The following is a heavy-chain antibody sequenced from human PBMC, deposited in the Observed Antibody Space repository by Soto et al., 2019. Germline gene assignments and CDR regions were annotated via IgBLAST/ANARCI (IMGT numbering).Heavy chain of an antibody. CDR2: IDWDDGK. V-gene: IGHV2-5*02. Sequence: QITLKASGPTLVKPTQTLTLTCTFSGFSLRTSGVGVGWIRQPPGKALEWLALIDWDDGKLYSPSLKRRLTITKDTSKNQVVLRMTNMDPVDTATYYCAHLTTGGFYFDYWGQGTLVTVSS. J-gene: IGHJ4*02. CDR3: AHLTTGGFYFDY. D-gene: IGHD1-1*01. CDR1: GFSLRTSGVG.